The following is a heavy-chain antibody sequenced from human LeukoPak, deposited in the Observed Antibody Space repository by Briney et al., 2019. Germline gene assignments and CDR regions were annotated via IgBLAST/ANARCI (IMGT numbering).Heavy chain of an antibody. CDR3: AREPDSSGYFNWFDP. CDR2: INPSGGST. V-gene: IGHV1-46*01. CDR1: GYTFTSYY. D-gene: IGHD3-22*01. Sequence: ASVKVSCKASGYTFTSYYMHWVRQAPGQGLEWMGIINPSGGSTSYAQKFQGRVTMTRDTSTSTVCMELSSLRSEDTAVYYCAREPDSSGYFNWFDPWGQGTLVTVSS. J-gene: IGHJ5*02.